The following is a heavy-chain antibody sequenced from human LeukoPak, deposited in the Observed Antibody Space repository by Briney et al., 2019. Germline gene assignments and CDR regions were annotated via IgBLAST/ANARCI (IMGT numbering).Heavy chain of an antibody. D-gene: IGHD6-13*01. V-gene: IGHV4-4*02. CDR3: ARTVIAAAGTGAFGDAFDI. CDR2: IYHSGST. Sequence: PSETLSLTCAVSGGSISSSNWWSWVRQPPGKGLEWIGEIYHSGSTNYNPSLKSRVTISVDKSKNQFSLKLSSVTAADTAVYYCARTVIAAAGTGAFGDAFDIWGQGTMVTVSS. CDR1: GGSISSSNW. J-gene: IGHJ3*02.